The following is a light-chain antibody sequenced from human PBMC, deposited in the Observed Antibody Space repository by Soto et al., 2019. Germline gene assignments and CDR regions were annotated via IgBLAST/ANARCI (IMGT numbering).Light chain of an antibody. CDR2: SNN. CDR3: AAWDDSLNGLV. V-gene: IGLV1-44*01. Sequence: QSVLTQPPSASGTPGQRVTISCSGSSSNIGSNTVNWYQQLQGTAPKLLIYSNNQRPSGVPDRFSGSKSGTSAYLAISGLQSEDEADYYCAAWDDSLNGLVFGGGTKVTVL. J-gene: IGLJ2*01. CDR1: SSNIGSNT.